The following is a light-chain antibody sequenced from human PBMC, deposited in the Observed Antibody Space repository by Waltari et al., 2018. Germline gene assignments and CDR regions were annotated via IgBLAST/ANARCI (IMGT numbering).Light chain of an antibody. CDR1: QGISSY. J-gene: IGKJ5*01. Sequence: AIRMTQSPSSLSASTGDRVTITCRASQGISSYLAWYQQKPGKAPKLLIYAASTLQSGVPSRFSGSGSGTDFTITISCLQSEDFATYYCQQYYSYSITFGQGTRLEIK. CDR3: QQYYSYSIT. CDR2: AAS. V-gene: IGKV1-8*01.